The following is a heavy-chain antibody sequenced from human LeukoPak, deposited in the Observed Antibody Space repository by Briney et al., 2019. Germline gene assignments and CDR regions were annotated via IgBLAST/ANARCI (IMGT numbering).Heavy chain of an antibody. CDR1: GFTFSTYD. J-gene: IGHJ6*02. D-gene: IGHD6-13*01. V-gene: IGHV3-13*01. CDR2: IGTAGDT. Sequence: GGCLRLSRAASGFTFSTYDIHWVRQPTGRGLEWVSKIGTAGDTTYPGSVKGRFTVSTENAKNSLYLQINSLRTGDTAVYYCARGPRLGAGNTYYFYCLDVWGQGTKVTVSS. CDR3: ARGPRLGAGNTYYFYCLDV.